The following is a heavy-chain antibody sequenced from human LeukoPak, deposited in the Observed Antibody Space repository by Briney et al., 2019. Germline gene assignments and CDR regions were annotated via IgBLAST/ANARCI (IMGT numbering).Heavy chain of an antibody. CDR3: SRGQKDPYGPEFDY. D-gene: IGHD3-10*01. V-gene: IGHV3-49*04. CDR1: GFIFGDYN. J-gene: IGHJ4*02. CDR2: IRAKIHDGTT. Sequence: GGSLRLSCTTSGFIFGDYNMNWVRQAPGKGLEWVGYIRAKIHDGTTDFAASVKGRFTISSDDSKSIAYLQMTSLKSEDTAVYYCSRGQKDPYGPEFDYWGQGTLLTVSS.